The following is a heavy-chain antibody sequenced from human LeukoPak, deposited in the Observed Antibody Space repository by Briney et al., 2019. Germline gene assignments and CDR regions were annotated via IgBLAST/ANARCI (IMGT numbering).Heavy chain of an antibody. CDR2: IYTSGST. Sequence: PSETLSLTCTVSGGSISSGSYYWSWIRQPAGKGLEWIGRIYTSGSTNYNPSLKSRVTISVDTSKNQFSLKLSSVTAADTAVYYCARSQIGGSTVVDYWGQETLVTVSS. D-gene: IGHD4-23*01. J-gene: IGHJ4*02. V-gene: IGHV4-61*02. CDR3: ARSQIGGSTVVDY. CDR1: GGSISSGSYY.